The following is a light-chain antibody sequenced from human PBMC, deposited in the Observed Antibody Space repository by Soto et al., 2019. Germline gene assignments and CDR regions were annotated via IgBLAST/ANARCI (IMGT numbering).Light chain of an antibody. CDR2: GAS. CDR1: QSISNN. J-gene: IGKJ5*01. V-gene: IGKV3-15*01. Sequence: EIVMTQSPVTLSVSPGERATLSCRASQSISNNLAWYQQKPGQAPRLLIYGASTRDTGIPARFSGSGSGTEFILTISSLQSEDFAVYYCQQYNNWPIIFGQGTRLEIK. CDR3: QQYNNWPII.